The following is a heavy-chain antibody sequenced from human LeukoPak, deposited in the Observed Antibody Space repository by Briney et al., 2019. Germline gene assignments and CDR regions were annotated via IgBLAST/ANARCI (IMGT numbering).Heavy chain of an antibody. CDR3: VTNYFDSSAYYPDFDY. V-gene: IGHV3-23*01. D-gene: IGHD3-22*01. CDR1: GFTFSSYA. J-gene: IGHJ4*02. CDR2: ISGSGRNT. Sequence: GGSLRLSCAASGFTFSSYAMNWVRQAPLKGLEWVSAISGSGRNTYYADSVKGRFTISRDNSKNTLYLQMNSLGAEDSAVYYCVTNYFDSSAYYPDFDYWGQGALVTVSS.